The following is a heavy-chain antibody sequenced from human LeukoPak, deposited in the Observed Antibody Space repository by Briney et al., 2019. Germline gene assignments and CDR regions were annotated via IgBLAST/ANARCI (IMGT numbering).Heavy chain of an antibody. CDR1: GYTFTSYA. CDR2: INTNTGNP. CDR3: ARASLDRFRLEWLLYGP. J-gene: IGHJ5*02. V-gene: IGHV7-4-1*02. Sequence: ASVKVSCKASGYTFTSYAMNWVRQAPGQGLEWMGWINTNTGNPTYAQGFTGRFVFSLDTSVSTAYLQISSLKAEDTAVYYCARASLDRFRLEWLLYGPWGQGTLVTVSS. D-gene: IGHD3-3*01.